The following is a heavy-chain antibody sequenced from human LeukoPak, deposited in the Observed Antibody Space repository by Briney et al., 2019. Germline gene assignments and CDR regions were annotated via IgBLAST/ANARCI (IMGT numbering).Heavy chain of an antibody. CDR1: GFTFSSYS. J-gene: IGHJ1*01. CDR3: AGEIAVAGGAEYFQH. CDR2: ISSSSSTI. D-gene: IGHD6-19*01. V-gene: IGHV3-48*01. Sequence: PGGSLRLSCAASGFTFSSYSTNWVRQAPGKGLEWVSYISSSSSTIYYADSVKGRFTISRDNAKNSLYLQMNSLRAEDTAVYYCAGEIAVAGGAEYFQHWGPGTLVTVSS.